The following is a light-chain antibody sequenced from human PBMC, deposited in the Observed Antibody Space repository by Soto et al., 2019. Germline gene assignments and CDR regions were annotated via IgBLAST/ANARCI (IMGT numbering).Light chain of an antibody. J-gene: IGKJ1*01. CDR2: AAS. CDR1: QGISNY. CDR3: LQHNSYPRT. Sequence: DIQMTQSPSAMSTSLGDRVTITCRASQGISNYLASFQQKPGKVPKRLIYAASILQSGVPSRFSGSRSGTEFTLTISSLHPEDFATYFCLQHNSYPRTFVQGTKVEI. V-gene: IGKV1-17*03.